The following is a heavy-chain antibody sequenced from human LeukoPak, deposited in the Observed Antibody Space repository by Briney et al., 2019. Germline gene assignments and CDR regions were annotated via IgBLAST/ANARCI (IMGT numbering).Heavy chain of an antibody. J-gene: IGHJ1*01. Sequence: XWSWIRXPPGKGLEWIGYIFYDGSTDYNSSLKNRVTISIGTSKNHFSLNLTSVTASDTAVYYCARSVGFYNDYSAYGYWGQGTLVTVSS. CDR1: X. V-gene: IGHV4-59*08. CDR2: IFYDGST. D-gene: IGHD1-1*01. CDR3: ARSVGFYNDYSAYGY.